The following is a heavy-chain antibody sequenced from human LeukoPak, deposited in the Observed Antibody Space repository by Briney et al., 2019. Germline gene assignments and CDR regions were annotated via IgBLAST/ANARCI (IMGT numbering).Heavy chain of an antibody. CDR3: AREGHYDILTGYSPVEYYFYYMDV. CDR2: ISSDGVEK. Sequence: GGSLRLSCEASGFTFSHYGIHWVRQTPGKGLDWVAAISSDGVEKHYADSVKGRFTISRDNSKSTLYLQMNSLRAEDTALYYCAREGHYDILTGYSPVEYYFYYMDVWGKGTTVTVSS. D-gene: IGHD3-9*01. CDR1: GFTFSHYG. J-gene: IGHJ6*03. V-gene: IGHV3-30*04.